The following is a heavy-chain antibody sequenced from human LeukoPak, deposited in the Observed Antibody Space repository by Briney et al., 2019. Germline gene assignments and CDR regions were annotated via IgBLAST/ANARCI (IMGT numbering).Heavy chain of an antibody. J-gene: IGHJ5*02. CDR1: GFTFSSYA. V-gene: IGHV3-30-3*01. D-gene: IGHD3-22*01. CDR3: ARDPGVITGYNWFDP. CDR2: ISYDGSNK. Sequence: GGSLRLSCAASGFTFSSYAMHWVRQAPGKGLEWVAVISYDGSNKYYADSVKGRFTISRDNSKNTLYLQMNSLRAEDTAVYYCARDPGVITGYNWFDPWGQGTLVTVSS.